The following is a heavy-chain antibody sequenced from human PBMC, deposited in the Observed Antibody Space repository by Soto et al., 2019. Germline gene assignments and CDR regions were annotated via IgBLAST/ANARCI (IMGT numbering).Heavy chain of an antibody. V-gene: IGHV3-23*01. J-gene: IGHJ3*02. Sequence: GGSLRLSCAASGFTFSSYVMSWVRQALGKGLEWVSVVSGSGGGIYYADSVKGRFTISRDNSKNTLYLQMNSLRAEDTAVYYCAKVKVAGTPHRAFDIWGQGTMVTVSS. D-gene: IGHD6-19*01. CDR1: GFTFSSYV. CDR2: VSGSGGGI. CDR3: AKVKVAGTPHRAFDI.